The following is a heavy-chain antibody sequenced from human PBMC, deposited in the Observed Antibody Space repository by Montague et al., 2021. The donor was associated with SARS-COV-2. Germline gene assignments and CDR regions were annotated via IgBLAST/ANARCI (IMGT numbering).Heavy chain of an antibody. J-gene: IGHJ4*02. Sequence: SETLSLTCAVYGGSFSGYYWSWIRQPPGKGLEWIGEINQSGSTNXNPSLKSRVTISVDTSKKQFSLKLSSLTAADTAVYYCARVGGGYYHDSSAYFDYWGQGSLVTVSS. CDR1: GGSFSGYY. CDR2: INQSGST. D-gene: IGHD3-22*01. CDR3: ARVGGGYYHDSSAYFDY. V-gene: IGHV4-34*01.